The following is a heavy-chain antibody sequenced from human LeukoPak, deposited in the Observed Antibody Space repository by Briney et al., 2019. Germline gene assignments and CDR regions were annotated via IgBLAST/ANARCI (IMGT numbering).Heavy chain of an antibody. CDR3: ARGADCSSTSCYAEDDY. J-gene: IGHJ4*02. CDR1: GFTFSSYS. D-gene: IGHD2-2*01. Sequence: PGGSMRLSCGASGFTFSSYSMNWVRQAPGKGLEWVSSISSSSSYIYYADSVKGRFTISRDNAKNSLYLQMNSLRAEDTAVYYCARGADCSSTSCYAEDDYWGQGTLVTVSS. CDR2: ISSSSSYI. V-gene: IGHV3-21*01.